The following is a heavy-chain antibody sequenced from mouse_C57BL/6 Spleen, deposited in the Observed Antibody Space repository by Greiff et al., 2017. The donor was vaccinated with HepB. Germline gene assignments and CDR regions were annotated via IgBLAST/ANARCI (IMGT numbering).Heavy chain of an antibody. D-gene: IGHD1-1*01. Sequence: VQLQQSGAELVKPGASVKISCKASGYAFSSYWMNWVKQRPGKGLEWIGQIYPGDGDTNYNGKFKGKATLTADKSSSTAYMQLSSLTSEDSAVYFCARYEDYYGSSTGFAYWGQGTLVTVSA. CDR2: IYPGDGDT. J-gene: IGHJ3*01. V-gene: IGHV1-80*01. CDR3: ARYEDYYGSSTGFAY. CDR1: GYAFSSYW.